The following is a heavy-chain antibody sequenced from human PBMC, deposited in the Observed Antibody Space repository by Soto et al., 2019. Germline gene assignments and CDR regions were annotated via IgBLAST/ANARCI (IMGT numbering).Heavy chain of an antibody. CDR2: ISSSSGTI. CDR3: ATSYGDSNFDY. J-gene: IGHJ4*02. CDR1: GFTFSSFS. Sequence: AQLVQSGGDLVQPGGSLRLSCAASGFTFSSFSMNWVHQAPGKGLEWLSYISSSSGTIFYADSVKGRFTISRDNAKGSLYLQMSSLRAEDTAVYYCATSYGDSNFDYWGQGTLVTVSS. D-gene: IGHD4-17*01. V-gene: IGHV3-48*01.